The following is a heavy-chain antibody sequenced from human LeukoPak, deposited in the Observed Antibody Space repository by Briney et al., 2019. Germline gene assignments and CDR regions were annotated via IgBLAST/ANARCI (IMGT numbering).Heavy chain of an antibody. Sequence: GGSLRLSCAASGFAFNNYVMTWVRQAPGEGLEWVSSISGSGVTTYYTDSVKGRFTISRDNPRSTLYLQMNGLRAEDTAVYYCAKDSTVSGSYYGMDIWGQGTTVTVSS. CDR1: GFAFNNYV. J-gene: IGHJ6*02. V-gene: IGHV3-23*01. D-gene: IGHD3-3*01. CDR2: ISGSGVTT. CDR3: AKDSTVSGSYYGMDI.